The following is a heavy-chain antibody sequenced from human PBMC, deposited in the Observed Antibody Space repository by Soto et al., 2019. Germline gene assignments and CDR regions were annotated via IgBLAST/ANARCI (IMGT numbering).Heavy chain of an antibody. D-gene: IGHD3-9*01. Sequence: EVQLVESGGGLVQPGGSLRLSCAASGFTFSSYWMSWVHQAPGKGLEWVANIKQDGSEKYYVDSVKGRFTISRDNAKNSLYLQMNSLRAEDTAVYCCARDGGIKYYDILTGPVYYYYGMDVWGQGTTVTVSS. CDR1: GFTFSSYW. V-gene: IGHV3-7*01. J-gene: IGHJ6*02. CDR3: ARDGGIKYYDILTGPVYYYYGMDV. CDR2: IKQDGSEK.